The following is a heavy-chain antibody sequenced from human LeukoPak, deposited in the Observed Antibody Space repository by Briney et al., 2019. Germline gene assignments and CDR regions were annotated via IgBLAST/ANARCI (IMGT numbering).Heavy chain of an antibody. J-gene: IGHJ6*03. CDR2: ISSSGSST. D-gene: IGHD1-26*01. V-gene: IGHV3-23*01. CDR3: ARRSPGSSSLFFYYMDV. Sequence: VQPGGSMRLSCAASGFTFSNHAMSWVRQAPGKGLEWVSGISSSGSSTFFADHVKGRFTISRDNAKNSLYLQINTLQAEDKAVYYCARRSPGSSSLFFYYMDVWGKGTTVTVSS. CDR1: GFTFSNHA.